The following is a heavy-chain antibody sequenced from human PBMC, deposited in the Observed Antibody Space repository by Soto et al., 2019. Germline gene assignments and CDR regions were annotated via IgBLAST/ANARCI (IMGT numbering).Heavy chain of an antibody. Sequence: GGSLRLSCAASGFTFSSYAMSWVRQAPGKGLEWVSAISGSGGSTYYADSVKGRFTISRDNSKNTLYLQMNSLRAEDTAVYYCAKDLDILTGWRLDYMDVWGKGTTVTVSS. D-gene: IGHD3-9*01. CDR1: GFTFSSYA. CDR3: AKDLDILTGWRLDYMDV. V-gene: IGHV3-23*01. CDR2: ISGSGGST. J-gene: IGHJ6*03.